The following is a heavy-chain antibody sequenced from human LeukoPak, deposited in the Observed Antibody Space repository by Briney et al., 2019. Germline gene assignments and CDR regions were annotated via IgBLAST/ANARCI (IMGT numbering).Heavy chain of an antibody. D-gene: IGHD2-15*01. CDR3: TTDGYCSGGNCYSFDY. CDR2: IKSKIDGGTI. V-gene: IGHV3-15*01. Sequence: GGSLRLSCAASGLTFSKAWMSWVRQAPGGGLEWVGRIKSKIDGGTIEYAAPVKGRFTISRDDSKNTQYLQMNSLKTEDTAVYYCTTDGYCSGGNCYSFDYWGQGTLVTVSS. CDR1: GLTFSKAW. J-gene: IGHJ4*02.